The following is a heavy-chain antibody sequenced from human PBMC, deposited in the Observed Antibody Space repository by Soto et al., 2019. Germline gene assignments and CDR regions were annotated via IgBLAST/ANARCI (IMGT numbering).Heavy chain of an antibody. CDR3: ARDSGYGSGASVNHYLDY. Sequence: SEPQSLTCTVDDEYFGCYYVSRISKKPGKGLEWIGEINHSGSTNYNPSLKGRFTMSRDNAKNSPYLQMDSLRAEDTAVYYCARDSGYGSGASVNHYLDYWGHGTLVTVSS. CDR2: INHSGST. CDR1: DEYFGCYY. J-gene: IGHJ4*01. D-gene: IGHD3-10*01. V-gene: IGHV4-34*01.